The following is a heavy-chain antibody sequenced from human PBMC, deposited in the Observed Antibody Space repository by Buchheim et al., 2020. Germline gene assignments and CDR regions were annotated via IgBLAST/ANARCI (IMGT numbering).Heavy chain of an antibody. Sequence: EVQLVESGGGLVKPGGSLRLSCAASGFTFSSYSMNWVRQAPGKGLEWVSSISSSSSYIYYADTVKGRFTISRDNAKNSLYLQMHSLRAEDTAVYYCARDSSGWNSNFDYWGQGTL. CDR1: GFTFSSYS. D-gene: IGHD6-19*01. CDR3: ARDSSGWNSNFDY. V-gene: IGHV3-21*01. J-gene: IGHJ4*02. CDR2: ISSSSSYI.